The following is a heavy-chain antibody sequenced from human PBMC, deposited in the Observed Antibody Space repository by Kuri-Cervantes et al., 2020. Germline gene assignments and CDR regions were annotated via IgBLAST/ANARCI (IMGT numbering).Heavy chain of an antibody. CDR2: ISGSGGSI. V-gene: IGHV3-23*01. CDR1: GFTFSSYA. D-gene: IGHD3-22*01. Sequence: GGSLRLSCAASGFTFSSYAMSWVRQAPGKGLEWVSAISGSGGSIYYADSVKGRFTMSRDNAKNSLYLQMNSLRAEDTAVYYCGGGYYDSSGYYLGVGYWGQGTLVTVSS. CDR3: GGGYYDSSGYYLGVGY. J-gene: IGHJ4*02.